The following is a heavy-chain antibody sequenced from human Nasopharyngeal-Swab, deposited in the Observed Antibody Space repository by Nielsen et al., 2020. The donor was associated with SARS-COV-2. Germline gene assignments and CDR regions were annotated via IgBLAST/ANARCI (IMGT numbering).Heavy chain of an antibody. V-gene: IGHV3-30*04. CDR1: GFTFSSYA. Sequence: GESLKISCAASGFTFSSYAMHWVRQAPGKGLEWVAVISYDGSNKYYADSVKGRFTISRDNSKNTLYLQMNSLRAEDTAVYYCARDQAPDEIQLWGYYYYGMDVWGQGTTVTGSS. J-gene: IGHJ6*02. CDR3: ARDQAPDEIQLWGYYYYGMDV. D-gene: IGHD5-18*01. CDR2: ISYDGSNK.